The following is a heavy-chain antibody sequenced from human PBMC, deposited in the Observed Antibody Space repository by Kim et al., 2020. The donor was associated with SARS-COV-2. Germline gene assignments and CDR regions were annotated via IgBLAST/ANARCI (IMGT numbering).Heavy chain of an antibody. CDR3: ARASTMVRGGRVGYFDY. Sequence: ASVKVSCKASGYTFTSYAMHWVRQAPGQRLEWMGWINAGNGNTKYSQKFQGRVTITRDTSASTAYMELSSLRSEDTAVYYCARASTMVRGGRVGYFDYWGPGTLVTVSS. CDR2: INAGNGNT. D-gene: IGHD3-10*01. J-gene: IGHJ4*02. CDR1: GYTFTSYA. V-gene: IGHV1-3*01.